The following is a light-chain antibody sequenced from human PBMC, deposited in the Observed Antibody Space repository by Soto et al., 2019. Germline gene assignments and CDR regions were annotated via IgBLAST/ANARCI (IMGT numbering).Light chain of an antibody. CDR1: QNINNY. V-gene: IGKV1-33*01. CDR3: QQYENLPT. CDR2: DAS. Sequence: DSQMTQSPSSLSASTGDRVTITCQASQNINNYLNWYQQKPGRAPKLLIYDASNLEAGVPSRFRGSGSGTDFTFTISRLQPEDIATYYCQQYENLPTFGQGTRLEIK. J-gene: IGKJ5*01.